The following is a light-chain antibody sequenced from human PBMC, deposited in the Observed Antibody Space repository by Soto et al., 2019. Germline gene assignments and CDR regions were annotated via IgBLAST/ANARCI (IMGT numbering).Light chain of an antibody. V-gene: IGKV1-39*01. CDR3: PQGYSRPRT. CDR2: TSS. CDR1: QSISTS. Sequence: DIQLTQSPSSLSASVGDRVTITCRASQSISTSLNWYQQKPGKAPNLLIFTSSNLESGVPSRVSGSGSGTDFTLTISSLQPEDFATYFCPQGYSRPRTFGQGTKVDI. J-gene: IGKJ1*01.